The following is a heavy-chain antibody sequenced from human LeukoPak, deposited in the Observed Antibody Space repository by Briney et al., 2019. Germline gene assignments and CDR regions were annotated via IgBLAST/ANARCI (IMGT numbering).Heavy chain of an antibody. V-gene: IGHV1-2*02. D-gene: IGHD2-2*02. CDR3: ARDRNYCSSTGCYILYYFDY. CDR1: GYTFTGYY. Sequence: GASVKVSCKASGYTFTGYYMHWVRQDPGQGLEWMGWINPNSGGTNYAQKFQGRVTMTRDTSISTAYMELSRLRSDDTAVYYCARDRNYCSSTGCYILYYFDYWGQGTLVTVSS. J-gene: IGHJ4*02. CDR2: INPNSGGT.